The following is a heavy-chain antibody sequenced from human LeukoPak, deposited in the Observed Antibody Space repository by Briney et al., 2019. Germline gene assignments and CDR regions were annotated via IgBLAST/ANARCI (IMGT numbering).Heavy chain of an antibody. CDR2: TSAGGSST. CDR3: AKDRNYYDSSGRDAFDI. CDR1: GFTFSGYA. V-gene: IGHV3-23*01. D-gene: IGHD3-22*01. Sequence: PGGSLRLSCAASGFTFSGYAMSWVRQAPGKGLEWVSTTSAGGSSTYYADSVKGRFTISRDNSKNTLYLQMNSLRAEDTAVYYCAKDRNYYDSSGRDAFDIWGQGTMVTVSS. J-gene: IGHJ3*02.